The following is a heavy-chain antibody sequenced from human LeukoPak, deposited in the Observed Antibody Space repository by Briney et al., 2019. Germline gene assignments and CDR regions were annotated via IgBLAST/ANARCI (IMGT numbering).Heavy chain of an antibody. CDR3: ARLPLDPPYYYGSVSWVFDY. J-gene: IGHJ4*02. Sequence: PSETLSLTCTVSGGSISSSSYYWGWIRQPPGKGLEWIGSIYYSGSTYYNPSLKSRVTISVDTSKNQFSLKLSSVTAADAAVYYCARLPLDPPYYYGSVSWVFDYWGQGTLVTVSS. D-gene: IGHD3-10*01. V-gene: IGHV4-39*01. CDR1: GGSISSSSYY. CDR2: IYYSGST.